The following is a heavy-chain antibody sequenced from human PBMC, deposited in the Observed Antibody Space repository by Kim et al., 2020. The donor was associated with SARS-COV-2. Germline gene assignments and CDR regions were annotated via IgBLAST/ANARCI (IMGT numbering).Heavy chain of an antibody. D-gene: IGHD6-19*01. V-gene: IGHV4-39*02. J-gene: IGHJ6*03. Sequence: SETLSLTCTVSGGSLSSSSSYWGWIRQPPGKGLEWIGTAYYIGNTYYNPSLKSRVTISVDTSKNQFSLKLGSVTAADTAVDYCARDQRYSSGWYVAFYYYYMDVWGKGTTVTVSS. CDR1: GGSLSSSSSY. CDR2: AYYIGNT. CDR3: ARDQRYSSGWYVAFYYYYMDV.